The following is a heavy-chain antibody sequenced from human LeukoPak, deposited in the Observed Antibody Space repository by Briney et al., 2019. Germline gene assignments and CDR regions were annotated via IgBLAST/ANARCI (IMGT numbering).Heavy chain of an antibody. Sequence: PSETLSLTCAVYGGSFSGHYWSWIRQPPGKGLEWIGEINHSGSTNYNPSLKSRVTISVDTSKNQFSLKLSSVTAADTAVYYCARLRWLNYYYYYYMDVWGKGATVTVSS. D-gene: IGHD5-18*01. CDR2: INHSGST. CDR1: GGSFSGHY. CDR3: ARLRWLNYYYYYYMDV. J-gene: IGHJ6*03. V-gene: IGHV4-34*01.